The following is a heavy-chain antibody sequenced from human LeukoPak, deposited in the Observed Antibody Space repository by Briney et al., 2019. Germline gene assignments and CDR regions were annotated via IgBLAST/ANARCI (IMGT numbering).Heavy chain of an antibody. CDR1: GYSISSGYY. CDR3: ARVLSSGTVWFDP. Sequence: PSKTLSLTCAVSGYSISSGYYWGWIRQPPGKGPEWIGSIYHSGSTYYNPSLKSRVTISVDTSKNQFSLKLSSVTAADTAVYYCARVLSSGTVWFDPWGQGTLVTVSS. J-gene: IGHJ5*02. V-gene: IGHV4-38-2*01. D-gene: IGHD6-13*01. CDR2: IYHSGST.